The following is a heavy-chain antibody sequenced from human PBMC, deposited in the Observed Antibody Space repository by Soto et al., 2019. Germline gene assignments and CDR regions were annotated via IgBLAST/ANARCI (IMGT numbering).Heavy chain of an antibody. CDR3: ANHYYDSSGYPVDAFDI. CDR1: GFTFSSYG. Sequence: GGSLRLSCAASGFTFSSYGMHWVRQAPGKGLEWVAVISYDGSNKYYADSVKGRFTISRDNSKNTLYLQMNSLRAEDTAVYYCANHYYDSSGYPVDAFDIWGQGTMVTVSS. J-gene: IGHJ3*02. V-gene: IGHV3-30*18. D-gene: IGHD3-22*01. CDR2: ISYDGSNK.